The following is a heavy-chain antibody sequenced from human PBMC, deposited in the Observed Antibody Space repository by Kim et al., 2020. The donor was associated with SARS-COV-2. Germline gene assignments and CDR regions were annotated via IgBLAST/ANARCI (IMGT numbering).Heavy chain of an antibody. CDR2: ISYDGTKQ. D-gene: IGHD2-15*01. J-gene: IGHJ2*01. CDR3: AKDFTGGYQEEYFDL. V-gene: IGHV3-30*18. Sequence: GGSLRLSCAASEFTFSSYGMHWVRQAPDKGLEWVAVISYDGTKQYYGDSVKGRFTISRDNSKNTLYLQMDSLRTDDTAVYYCAKDFTGGYQEEYFDLWGRGTLVTVSS. CDR1: EFTFSSYG.